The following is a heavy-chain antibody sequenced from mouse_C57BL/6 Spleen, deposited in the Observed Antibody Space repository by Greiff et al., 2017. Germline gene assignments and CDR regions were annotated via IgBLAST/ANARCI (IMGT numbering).Heavy chain of an antibody. J-gene: IGHJ2*01. Sequence: DVMLVESGGGLVKPGGSLKLSCAASGFTFSSYTMSWVRQTPEKRLEWVATISGGGGNTYYPDSVKGRFTISRDHAKNTLYLQMSSLRSEDTALYYCARHGYGSSLDYWGQGTTLTVSS. D-gene: IGHD1-1*01. CDR2: ISGGGGNT. CDR1: GFTFSSYT. V-gene: IGHV5-9*01. CDR3: ARHGYGSSLDY.